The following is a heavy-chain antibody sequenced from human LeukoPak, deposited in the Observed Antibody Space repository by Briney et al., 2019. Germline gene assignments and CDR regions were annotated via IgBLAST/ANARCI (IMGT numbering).Heavy chain of an antibody. D-gene: IGHD4-17*01. CDR3: ARDQRSNDAFDI. V-gene: IGHV3-66*01. Sequence: GGSLRLSCAASGFTVSSNYMSWVRRAPGKGLEWVSVIYSGGSTYYADSVKGRFTISRDNSKNTLYLQMNSLRAEDTAVYYCARDQRSNDAFDIWGQGTMVTVSS. CDR1: GFTVSSNY. CDR2: IYSGGST. J-gene: IGHJ3*02.